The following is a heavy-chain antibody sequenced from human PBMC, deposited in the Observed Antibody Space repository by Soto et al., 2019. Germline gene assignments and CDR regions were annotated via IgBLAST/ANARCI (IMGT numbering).Heavy chain of an antibody. CDR2: IYYSGST. J-gene: IGHJ5*01. CDR1: GGSISSYY. D-gene: IGHD6-13*01. V-gene: IGHV4-59*08. Sequence: SETLSLTCTVSGGSISSYYWSWIRHPPGKGLEWIGYIYYSGSTSYNPSLKSRVTISVDTSKNQFSLKLDSVTAADTAVYDCARSTIAPNLFMYPSDSSGHGTLITVS. CDR3: ARSTIAPNLFMYPSDS.